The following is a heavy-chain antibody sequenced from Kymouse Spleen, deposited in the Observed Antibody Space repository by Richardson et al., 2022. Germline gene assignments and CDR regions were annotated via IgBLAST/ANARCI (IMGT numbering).Heavy chain of an antibody. D-gene: IGHD6-6*01. J-gene: IGHJ6*02. CDR3: TMREAARYYYYYGMDV. CDR1: GFTFSGSA. Sequence: EVQLVESGGGLVQPGGSLKLSCAASGFTFSGSAMHWVRQASGKGLEWVGRIRSKANSYATAYAASVKGRFTISRDDSKNTAYLQMNSLKTEDTAVYYCTMREAARYYYYYGMDVWGQGTTVTVSS. CDR2: IRSKANSYAT. V-gene: IGHV3-73*02.